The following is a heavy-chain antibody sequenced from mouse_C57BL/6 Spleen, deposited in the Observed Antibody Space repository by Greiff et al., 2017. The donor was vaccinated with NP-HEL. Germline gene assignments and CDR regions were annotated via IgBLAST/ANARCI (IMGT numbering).Heavy chain of an antibody. V-gene: IGHV1-50*01. J-gene: IGHJ4*01. CDR1: GYTFTSYW. CDR3: ARVTTVVGRSMDY. Sequence: QVQLKQPGAELVKPGASVKLSCKASGYTFTSYWMQWVKQRPGQGLEWIGEIDPSDSYTNYNQKFKGKATLTVDTSSSTAYMQLSSLTSEDSAVYYCARVTTVVGRSMDYWGQGTSVTVSS. D-gene: IGHD1-1*01. CDR2: IDPSDSYT.